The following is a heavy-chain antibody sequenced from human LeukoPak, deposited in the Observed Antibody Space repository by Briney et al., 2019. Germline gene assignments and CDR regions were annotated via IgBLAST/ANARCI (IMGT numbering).Heavy chain of an antibody. CDR3: ARVERFGATVDY. V-gene: IGHV1-2*02. J-gene: IGHJ4*02. D-gene: IGHD1-26*01. CDR1: GYTFTGYY. CDR2: INPNSGGT. Sequence: ASVKVSCKASGYTFTGYYMYWVRQAPGQGLEWMGWINPNSGGTNYAQKFQGRVTMTRDTSISTAYMELSRLRSDDTAVYYCARVERFGATVDYWGQGTLVTVSS.